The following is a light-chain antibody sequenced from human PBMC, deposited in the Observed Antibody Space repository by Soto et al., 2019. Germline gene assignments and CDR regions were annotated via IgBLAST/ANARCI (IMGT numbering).Light chain of an antibody. Sequence: AISLAQSPSSECGSVGSTDPITRRASQGIRSALGWYQQKPGKVPKLLIYAASTLQSGVPSRFSGSGSGTDFTLTISSLQPEDFATYYGLLGFSYFWAFGQGTKVDIK. CDR3: LLGFSYFWA. J-gene: IGKJ1*01. CDR2: AAS. V-gene: IGKV1-6*01. CDR1: QGIRSA.